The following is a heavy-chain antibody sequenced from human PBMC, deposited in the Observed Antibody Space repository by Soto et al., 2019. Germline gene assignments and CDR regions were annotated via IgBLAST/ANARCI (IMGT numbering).Heavy chain of an antibody. CDR3: ARVGWPDYDYVWGSYRKSHFDY. CDR1: GYTFTSYA. D-gene: IGHD3-16*02. J-gene: IGHJ4*02. Sequence: ASVKVSCKASGYTFTSYAMHWVRQAPGQRLEWMGWISAYNGNTNYAQKLQGRVTMTTDTSTSTAYMELRSLRSDDMAVYYCARVGWPDYDYVWGSYRKSHFDYWGQGTLVTVSS. CDR2: ISAYNGNT. V-gene: IGHV1-18*03.